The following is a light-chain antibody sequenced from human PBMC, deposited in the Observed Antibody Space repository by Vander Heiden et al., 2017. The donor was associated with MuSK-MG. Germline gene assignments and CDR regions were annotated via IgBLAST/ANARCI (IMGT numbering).Light chain of an antibody. V-gene: IGKV2-29*03. CDR2: EVS. J-gene: IGKJ5*01. Sequence: DIVLTLTLLSPSATPGQPASISCKSSQSLLNSDGKIYLDWYLQKPGQSPQLLINEVSNRFSGVPDRFSGSGSGTDFTLKISRVEAEDVGVYYCMQGIQLPVTFGRGTRLEIK. CDR1: QSLLNSDGKIY. CDR3: MQGIQLPVT.